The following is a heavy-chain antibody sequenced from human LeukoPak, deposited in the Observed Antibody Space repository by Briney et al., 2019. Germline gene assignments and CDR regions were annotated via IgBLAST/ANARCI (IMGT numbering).Heavy chain of an antibody. V-gene: IGHV3-7*01. J-gene: IGHJ4*02. CDR3: ARDPPRTIVARRRHSDKIDY. CDR2: IKQDGSEK. Sequence: GGSLRLSYAASGFTFSSYWMSWVRQAPGKGLEWVANIKQDGSEKYYVDSVKGRFTISRDNAKNSLYLQMNSLRAEDTAVYYCARDPPRTIVARRRHSDKIDYWGQGTLVTVSS. CDR1: GFTFSSYW. D-gene: IGHD5-12*01.